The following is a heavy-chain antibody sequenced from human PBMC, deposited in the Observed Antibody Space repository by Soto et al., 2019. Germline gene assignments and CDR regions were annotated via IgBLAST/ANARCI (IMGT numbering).Heavy chain of an antibody. D-gene: IGHD2-2*01. CDR2: INHSGST. Sequence: SETLSLTCAVYGGSFSGYYWSWIRQPPGKGLEWIGEINHSGSTNYNPSLKSRVTIPVDTSKNQFSLKLSSVTAADTAVYYCARITGYCSSTSCRTRDVWGQGTTVTVSS. J-gene: IGHJ6*02. CDR3: ARITGYCSSTSCRTRDV. V-gene: IGHV4-34*01. CDR1: GGSFSGYY.